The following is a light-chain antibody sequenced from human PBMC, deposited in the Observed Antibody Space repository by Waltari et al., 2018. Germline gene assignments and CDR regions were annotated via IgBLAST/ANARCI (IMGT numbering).Light chain of an antibody. J-gene: IGKJ4*01. CDR3: QQYHRYPVT. CDR1: QSIRSW. Sequence: DIQMTQSPSTLSVSVGDRVTITCRASQSIRSWLAWYQQKPGKAPKLVIYKASSLESGVPSRFSGSESGTEFTITISSLQPDDFATYYCQQYHRYPVTFGGGTKVEIK. V-gene: IGKV1-5*03. CDR2: KAS.